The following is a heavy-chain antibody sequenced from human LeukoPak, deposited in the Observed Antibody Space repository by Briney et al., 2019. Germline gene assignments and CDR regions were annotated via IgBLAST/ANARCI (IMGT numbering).Heavy chain of an antibody. J-gene: IGHJ3*02. V-gene: IGHV4-59*08. CDR2: IYYSGST. CDR3: ARGATVTTVAFDI. CDR1: GGSISSYY. Sequence: PSETLSLTCTVSGGSISSYYWSWIRQPPGKGLEWIGYIYYSGSTNYNPSLKSRVTISVDTSKNQFSLKLSSVTAADTAVCYCARGATVTTVAFDIWGQGTMVTVSS. D-gene: IGHD4-17*01.